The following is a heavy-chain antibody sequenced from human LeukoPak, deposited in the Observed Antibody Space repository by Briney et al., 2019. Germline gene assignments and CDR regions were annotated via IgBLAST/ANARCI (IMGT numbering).Heavy chain of an antibody. D-gene: IGHD6-19*01. CDR2: ISGSGDTT. CDR1: GFTFSNAW. J-gene: IGHJ6*03. Sequence: GGSLRLSCAASGFTFSNAWMSWVRRAPGKGLEWVSAISGSGDTTYYADSVKGRFTISRDNSKNTLYLQMNSLRAEDTAVYYCAKERSGGGQQWLVPYYYYYMDVWGKGTTVTVSS. V-gene: IGHV3-23*01. CDR3: AKERSGGGQQWLVPYYYYYMDV.